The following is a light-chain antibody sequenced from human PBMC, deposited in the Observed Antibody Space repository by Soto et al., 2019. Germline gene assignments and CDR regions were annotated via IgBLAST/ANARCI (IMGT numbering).Light chain of an antibody. CDR1: EGISVY. CDR3: QNYHRAPFT. CDR2: ASS. Sequence: QVTQYPASLSASVGGRINITCRASEGISVYLAWYQQRPGNAPKLLIYASSILQSGIPPRFSGTRSDTEFTLAISSLRPDDVATYYCQNYHRAPFTFGPGAKVAIK. J-gene: IGKJ3*01. V-gene: IGKV1-27*01.